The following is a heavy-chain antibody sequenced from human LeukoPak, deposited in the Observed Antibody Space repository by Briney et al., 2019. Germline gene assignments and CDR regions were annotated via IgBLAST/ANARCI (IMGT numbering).Heavy chain of an antibody. CDR3: ARGQGWGDWYFDL. CDR2: LFYNGNT. D-gene: IGHD3-10*01. J-gene: IGHJ2*01. Sequence: SETLSLTCTVSGGSIRSSYWGWIRQPPGKGLEWIGYLFYNGNTNYNSSLKSRVTISVDTSKNQFSLKLNSLTAADTAVYFCARGQGWGDWYFDLWGRGTLVTVSS. CDR1: GGSIRSSY. V-gene: IGHV4-59*01.